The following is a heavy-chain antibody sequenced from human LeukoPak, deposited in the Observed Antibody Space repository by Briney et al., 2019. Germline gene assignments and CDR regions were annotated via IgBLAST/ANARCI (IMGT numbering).Heavy chain of an antibody. CDR3: AREGERWLQPLGSSYYYMDV. CDR1: GGTFSSYA. J-gene: IGHJ6*03. D-gene: IGHD5-24*01. V-gene: IGHV1-69*05. Sequence: ASVKVSCKASGGTFSSYAISWVRQAPGQGLEWMGGIIPIFGTANYAQKFQGRVTITTDEFTSTAYMELSSLRSEDTAVYYCAREGERWLQPLGSSYYYMDVWGKGTTVTVSS. CDR2: IIPIFGTA.